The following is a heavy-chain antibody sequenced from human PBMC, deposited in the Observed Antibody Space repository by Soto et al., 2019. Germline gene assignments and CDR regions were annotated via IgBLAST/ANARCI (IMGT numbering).Heavy chain of an antibody. J-gene: IGHJ6*03. D-gene: IGHD2-2*01. V-gene: IGHV3-48*01. CDR1: GFTFSSYS. CDR3: ARLYCSSTSCYYYYYYYMDV. CDR2: ISSSSSTI. Sequence: PGGSLRLSCAASGFTFSSYSMNWVRQAPGNGLEWVSYISSSSSTIYYADSVKGRFTISRDNAKNSLYLQMNSLRAEDTAVYYCARLYCSSTSCYYYYYYYMDVWGKGTTVTVSS.